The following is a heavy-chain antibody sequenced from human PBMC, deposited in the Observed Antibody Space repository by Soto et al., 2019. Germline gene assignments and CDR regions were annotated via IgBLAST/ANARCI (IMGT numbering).Heavy chain of an antibody. CDR3: ARVVRCRRWYVTYYYYGMDV. Sequence: SETLSLTCAVYGGSFSGYYWSWIRQPPGKGLEWIGEINHSGSTNYNPSLKSRVTISVDTSKNQFSLKLSSVTAADTAVYYCARVVRCRRWYVTYYYYGMDVWGQGTTVTVSS. CDR2: INHSGST. CDR1: GGSFSGYY. J-gene: IGHJ6*02. V-gene: IGHV4-34*01. D-gene: IGHD6-13*01.